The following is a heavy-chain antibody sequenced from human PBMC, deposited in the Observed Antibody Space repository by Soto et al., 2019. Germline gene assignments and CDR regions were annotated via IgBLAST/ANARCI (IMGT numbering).Heavy chain of an antibody. D-gene: IGHD5-12*01. V-gene: IGHV1-69*12. CDR3: ARGNHRWLQLWYFDL. CDR1: GGTFSNYP. J-gene: IGHJ2*01. Sequence: QVQLVQSGAEVKKPGSSVKVSCKASGGTFSNYPISWVRQAPGQGLEWMGGIIPIFGTVNYAQKFQGRVTITADEYTSTAYIELSSLRSEDTAVYYCARGNHRWLQLWYFDLWGRGTLVTVSS. CDR2: IIPIFGTV.